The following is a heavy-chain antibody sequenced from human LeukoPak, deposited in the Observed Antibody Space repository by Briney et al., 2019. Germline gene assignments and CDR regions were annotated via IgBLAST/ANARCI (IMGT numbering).Heavy chain of an antibody. D-gene: IGHD3-9*01. J-gene: IGHJ4*02. V-gene: IGHV1-2*02. CDR2: INPNSGGT. CDR3: ARGLRYFDWLLSFDY. Sequence: ASVKVSCKASGYTFTGYYMHWVRQAPGQGLEWMGWINPNSGGTNYAQKFQGRVTTTRDTSISTAYMELSRLRSDDTAVYYCARGLRYFDWLLSFDYWGQGTLVTVSS. CDR1: GYTFTGYY.